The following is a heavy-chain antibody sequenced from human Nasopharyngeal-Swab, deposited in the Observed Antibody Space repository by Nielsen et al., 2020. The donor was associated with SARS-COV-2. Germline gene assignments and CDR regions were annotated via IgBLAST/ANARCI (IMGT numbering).Heavy chain of an antibody. J-gene: IGHJ4*02. CDR1: DFSITSGYY. D-gene: IGHD2-21*02. Sequence: SDTLSLTCTVSDFSITSGYYWGWIRQPPGKGPEYIGSIFRSGDVRYSPSLSSRVTMSVDTSKNQMSLRLRSATAADTAMYYCARLGYGDYEADYWGQGILVTVSS. CDR3: ARLGYGDYEADY. V-gene: IGHV4-38-2*02. CDR2: IFRSGDV.